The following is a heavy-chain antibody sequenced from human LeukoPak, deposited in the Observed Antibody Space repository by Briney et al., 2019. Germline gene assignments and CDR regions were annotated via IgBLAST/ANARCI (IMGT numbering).Heavy chain of an antibody. D-gene: IGHD6-19*01. CDR3: GRLGIGYSSGWYVDY. V-gene: IGHV3-23*01. Sequence: GGSLRLSCAASGFTFSRYWMTWVRQAPGKGLEWVSAISGSGGSTYYADSVKGRFTISRDNSKNTLYLQMNSLRAEDTAVYYCGRLGIGYSSGWYVDYWGQGTLVTVSS. CDR1: GFTFSRYW. CDR2: ISGSGGST. J-gene: IGHJ4*02.